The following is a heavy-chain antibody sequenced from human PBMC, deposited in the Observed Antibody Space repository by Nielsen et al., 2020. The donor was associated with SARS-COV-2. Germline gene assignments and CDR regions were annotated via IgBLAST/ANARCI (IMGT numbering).Heavy chain of an antibody. CDR3: ARDMGAAAYDAFYI. D-gene: IGHD6-13*01. CDR1: GGSISSGGYY. V-gene: IGHV4-31*03. J-gene: IGHJ3*02. CDR2: IYYSGST. Sequence: SETLSLTCTVSGGSISSGGYYWSWIRQHPGKGLEWIGYIYYSGSTYYNPSLKSRVTISVDTSKNQFSLKLSSVSAADTAVYYCARDMGAAAYDAFYIWGQGTMVTVSS.